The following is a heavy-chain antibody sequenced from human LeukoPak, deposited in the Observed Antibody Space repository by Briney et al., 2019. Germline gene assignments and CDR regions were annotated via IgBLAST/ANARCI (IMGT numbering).Heavy chain of an antibody. J-gene: IGHJ6*02. Sequence: PGGSLRLSCAASGFTFSSYWVTWVRQAPGKGLEWVANIKQDGSEKHYVDSVKGRFTISRDNAENSLYLQMNSLRAEDTAVYYCAREGYGDNSHNYHYYYYGMDVWGQGTTVSVSS. CDR3: AREGYGDNSHNYHYYYYGMDV. CDR1: GFTFSSYW. D-gene: IGHD4-17*01. CDR2: IKQDGSEK. V-gene: IGHV3-7*01.